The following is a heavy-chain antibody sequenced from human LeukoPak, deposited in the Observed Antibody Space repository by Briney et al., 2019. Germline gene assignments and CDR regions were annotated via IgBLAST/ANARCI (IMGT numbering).Heavy chain of an antibody. D-gene: IGHD2-2*01. CDR2: INPNSGGT. J-gene: IGHJ4*02. V-gene: IGHV1-2*02. CDR3: ARGDEDCSSTSCFTLFDY. Sequence: ASVKVSCKASGYTVTGYYMHWVRQAPGQGLEWMGWINPNSGGTYYAQKFQGRVTMTRDTSISTAYMELSRLRSDDTAVYYCARGDEDCSSTSCFTLFDYWGQGTLVTVSS. CDR1: GYTVTGYY.